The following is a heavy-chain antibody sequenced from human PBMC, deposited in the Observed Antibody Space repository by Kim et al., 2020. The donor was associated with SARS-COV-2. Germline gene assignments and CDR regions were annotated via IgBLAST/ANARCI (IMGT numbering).Heavy chain of an antibody. V-gene: IGHV1-3*01. Sequence: ASVKVSCKTSGYIFTDYPIHWVCQAPGQGLEWLGSINADNAKTKYSKKHQGRVTITRDTSASTAYMELSSLISADTAVYFCARLRFARSWRWGYDSTGYGAFDMWGQGKVVTVSA. CDR2: INADNAKT. CDR3: ARLRFARSWRWGYDSTGYGAFDM. J-gene: IGHJ3*02. CDR1: GYIFTDYP. D-gene: IGHD3-22*01.